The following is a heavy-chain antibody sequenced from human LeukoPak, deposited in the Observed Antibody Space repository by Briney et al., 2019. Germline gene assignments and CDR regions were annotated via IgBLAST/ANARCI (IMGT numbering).Heavy chain of an antibody. V-gene: IGHV3-7*05. D-gene: IGHD5-18*01. Sequence: PGGSLRLSCSASGFTFSNYYMSWVRQAPGKGLEWVANINQDGSEKYYVDSVKGRFTISRDNAKNSLSLQMNSLRAEDTAVYYCARDLIHNFDYWGQGTLVTVSS. CDR2: INQDGSEK. CDR3: ARDLIHNFDY. J-gene: IGHJ4*02. CDR1: GFTFSNYY.